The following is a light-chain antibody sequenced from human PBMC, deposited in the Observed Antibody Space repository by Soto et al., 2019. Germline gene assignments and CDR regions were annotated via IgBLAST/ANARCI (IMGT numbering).Light chain of an antibody. CDR2: AAS. J-gene: IGKJ1*01. CDR3: QQYNSYS. Sequence: DIKMTQSPASVSASVGERVTITCRASQGISRFLAWYQQKSGKAPKFLIYAASSLQSGVLSRFSGSGSGTEFTLTISSLQPDDFATYYCQQYNSYSFGQGTKVDIK. CDR1: QGISRF. V-gene: IGKV1D-16*01.